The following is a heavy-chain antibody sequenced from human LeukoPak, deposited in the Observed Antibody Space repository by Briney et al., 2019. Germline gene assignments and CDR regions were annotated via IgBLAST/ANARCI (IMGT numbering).Heavy chain of an antibody. J-gene: IGHJ3*02. CDR2: IYSGGST. V-gene: IGHV3-53*01. D-gene: IGHD3-22*01. CDR1: GFTVSSNY. CDR3: ARDPHYYDSSGSGDAFDI. Sequence: GGSLRLSCAASGFTVSSNYMSWVRQAPGKGLEWVSVIYSGGSTYYADSVKGRFTISRDNTKNTLYLQMNSLRAEDTAVYYCARDPHYYDSSGSGDAFDIWGQGTMVTVSS.